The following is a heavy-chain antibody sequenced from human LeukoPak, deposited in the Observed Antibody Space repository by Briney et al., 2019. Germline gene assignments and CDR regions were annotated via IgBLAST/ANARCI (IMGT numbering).Heavy chain of an antibody. CDR1: GFTFSTYT. D-gene: IGHD1-26*01. J-gene: IGHJ4*02. V-gene: IGHV3-23*01. Sequence: GGSLRLSCAASGFTFSTYTMSWVRQAPGKGLEWVSTFAVSSNSKLYADSVKGRFTIPRDNSKNTLYLQMNSLRAEDTAVYYCAKPQGNSGSYPSGAFFDYWGQGTLVTVSS. CDR3: AKPQGNSGSYPSGAFFDY. CDR2: FAVSSNSK.